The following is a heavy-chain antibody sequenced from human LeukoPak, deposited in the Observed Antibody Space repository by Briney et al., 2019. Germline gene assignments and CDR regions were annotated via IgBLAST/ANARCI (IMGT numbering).Heavy chain of an antibody. D-gene: IGHD5-18*01. CDR3: ARERGQTATVSSNGYYFDY. CDR2: IIPIFGTA. CDR1: GGTFSSYA. J-gene: IGHJ4*02. V-gene: IGHV1-69*05. Sequence: ASVKVSCKASGGTFSSYAISWVRQAPGQGLEWMGGIIPIFGTANYAQKFQGRVTITTDESTSTAYMELSSLRSEDTAVYYCARERGQTATVSSNGYYFDYWGQGTLVTVSS.